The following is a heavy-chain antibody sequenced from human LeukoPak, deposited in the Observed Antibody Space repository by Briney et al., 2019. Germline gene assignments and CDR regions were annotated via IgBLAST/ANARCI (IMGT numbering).Heavy chain of an antibody. CDR2: IHYSGTT. D-gene: IGHD3-22*01. J-gene: IGHJ4*02. CDR1: ADSISSRY. V-gene: IGHV4-59*11. CDR3: AHLHYVSGGSNFDN. Sequence: SETLSLTCTVSADSISSRYCSWIRQPPGKGLEWIGYIHYSGTTNYNPSLKSRVTISVDTSKKQFSLKLKSVTAADTAVDYCAHLHYVSGGSNFDNWGRGTLVTVSS.